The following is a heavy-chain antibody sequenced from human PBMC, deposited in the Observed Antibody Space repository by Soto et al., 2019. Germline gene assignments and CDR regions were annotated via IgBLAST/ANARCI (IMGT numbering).Heavy chain of an antibody. J-gene: IGHJ4*02. Sequence: QWQVQESGPGLVKPSETLSLTCTVSGGSITFNFWSWIRQPPGKGLEWIGYVFHTGNTDYNPSLKSRVTISVDTSNNRLSLKLDSVTAADTAVYYCARGSGWLDYWGQGTLVTVSS. D-gene: IGHD6-19*01. V-gene: IGHV4-59*08. CDR1: GGSITFNF. CDR2: VFHTGNT. CDR3: ARGSGWLDY.